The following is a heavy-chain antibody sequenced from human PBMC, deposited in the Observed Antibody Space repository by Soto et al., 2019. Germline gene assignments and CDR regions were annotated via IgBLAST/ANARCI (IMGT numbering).Heavy chain of an antibody. Sequence: QVQLQQWGAGLLKPSETLSLTCAVYGGSFSGHYWSWIRQYPGKGLEWIAEINHRGSTNYNPSLNGSVTMSVDTYKNLSSLRLGSVTAAATAVYYCARGYPRSISSTALATSYWFDSWGQGGLVTVSS. V-gene: IGHV4-34*01. D-gene: IGHD2-21*02. CDR2: INHRGST. J-gene: IGHJ5*01. CDR3: ARGYPRSISSTALATSYWFDS. CDR1: GGSFSGHY.